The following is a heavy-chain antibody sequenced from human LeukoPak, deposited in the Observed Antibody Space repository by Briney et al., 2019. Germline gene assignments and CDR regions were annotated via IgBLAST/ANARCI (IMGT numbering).Heavy chain of an antibody. V-gene: IGHV4-38-2*02. D-gene: IGHD3-22*01. CDR2: SGST. Sequence: SETLSLTCTVSGYSISSGYYWGWIRQPPGKGLEWIGSGSTYYNPSLKSRVTISVDTSKNQFSLKLSSVTAADTAVYYCASLYYYDSSGHYFHFDYWGQGTLVTVSS. CDR1: GYSISSGYY. CDR3: ASLYYYDSSGHYFHFDY. J-gene: IGHJ4*02.